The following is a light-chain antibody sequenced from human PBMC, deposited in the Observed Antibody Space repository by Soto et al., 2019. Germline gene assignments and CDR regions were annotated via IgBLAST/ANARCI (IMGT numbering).Light chain of an antibody. Sequence: QSVLTQPPSASGTPGQGVTISCSGSSSNIGTNTVNWYKQLPGTAPKLLIYSNDLRPSGVPDRFPGSKSGTSASLAISGLQSEDEADYYCEAWDDSRYGAVFGGGTKLTVL. CDR2: SND. CDR3: EAWDDSRYGAV. V-gene: IGLV1-44*01. CDR1: SSNIGTNT. J-gene: IGLJ2*01.